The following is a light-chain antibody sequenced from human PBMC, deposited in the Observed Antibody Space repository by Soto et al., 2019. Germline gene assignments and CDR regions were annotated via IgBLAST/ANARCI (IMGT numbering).Light chain of an antibody. J-gene: IGLJ2*01. Sequence: QAVVTQPPSASGTPGQRVTISCSGSGSSIGTNTVNWYRQLPGTAPKLLIYGDNQRPSGVPDRFSGSKSGTSASLAISGLQVGDEADYYRAALDGHLNNVVFGGRTKVTVL. CDR1: GSSIGTNT. V-gene: IGLV1-44*01. CDR2: GDN. CDR3: AALDGHLNNVV.